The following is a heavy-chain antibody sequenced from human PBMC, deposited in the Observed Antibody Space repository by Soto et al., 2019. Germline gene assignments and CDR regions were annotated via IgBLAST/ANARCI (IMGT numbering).Heavy chain of an antibody. Sequence: QITLKESGPTLVKPTQTLTLTCTFSGFSFTTTGGGVGWIRQPPGKALEWLALIYWDDDKRYSPSLKSRLTITRDTSKNQIGLTMTTMDPVDTATYYCAHRKPQSLGVAGTFDSWGQGILVTASS. D-gene: IGHD6-19*01. CDR1: GFSFTTTGGG. CDR2: IYWDDDK. V-gene: IGHV2-5*02. CDR3: AHRKPQSLGVAGTFDS. J-gene: IGHJ4*02.